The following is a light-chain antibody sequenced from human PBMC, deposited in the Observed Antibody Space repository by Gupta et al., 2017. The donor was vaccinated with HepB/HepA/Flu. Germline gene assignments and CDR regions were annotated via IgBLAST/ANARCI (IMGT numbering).Light chain of an antibody. CDR2: DAS. J-gene: IGKJ2*01. CDR1: QSVDSY. Sequence: EIVLTQSPATLSLSPGERATLSCRASQSVDSYLAWYQQKPGQAPRLLIYDASNRATGIPARFSGSGARTDFTLTISSLEPEDFAVYYCQQHTNWPPYTFGQGTKLEIK. CDR3: QQHTNWPPYT. V-gene: IGKV3-11*01.